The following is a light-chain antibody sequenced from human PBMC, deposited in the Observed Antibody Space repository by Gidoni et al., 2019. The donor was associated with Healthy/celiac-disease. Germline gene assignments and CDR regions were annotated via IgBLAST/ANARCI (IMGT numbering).Light chain of an antibody. V-gene: IGKV3-20*01. J-gene: IGKJ2*01. CDR2: GAS. CDR1: QSVSSSD. Sequence: EIVLKQSPGTLSLSPGERATLSCRASQSVSSSDLAWYQQKPGQAPRLLIYGASSRATGIPDRFSGSGSGTDFTLTISRLEPEDFAVYYCQQYGSSPRYTFGQGTKLEIK. CDR3: QQYGSSPRYT.